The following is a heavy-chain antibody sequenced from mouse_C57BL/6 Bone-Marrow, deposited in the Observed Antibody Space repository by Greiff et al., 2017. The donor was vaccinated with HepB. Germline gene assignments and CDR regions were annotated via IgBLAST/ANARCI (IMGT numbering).Heavy chain of an antibody. CDR2: IDPNSGGT. J-gene: IGHJ2*01. D-gene: IGHD2-4*01. Sequence: VQLQQPGAELVKPGASVKLSCKASGYTFTSYWMHWVKQRPGRGLEWIGRIDPNSGGTKYNEKFKGKATLTADKSSSTAYMQFSSLTSEDSAIYYCARGYYDYDYFDYWGQGTTLTVSS. V-gene: IGHV1-62-3*01. CDR1: GYTFTSYW. CDR3: ARGYYDYDYFDY.